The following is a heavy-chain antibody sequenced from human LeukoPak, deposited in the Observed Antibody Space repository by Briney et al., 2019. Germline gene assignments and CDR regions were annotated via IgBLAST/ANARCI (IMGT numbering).Heavy chain of an antibody. CDR2: IYSGGST. V-gene: IGHV3-66*02. CDR3: ARDRSSGWYDFDY. D-gene: IGHD6-19*01. Sequence: GGSLRLSCAASGFTVSSNCMSWVRQAPGKGLEWVSVIYSGGSTYYADSVKGRFTISRDNSKNTLYLQMNSLRAEDTAVYYCARDRSSGWYDFDYWGQGTLVTVSS. J-gene: IGHJ4*02. CDR1: GFTVSSNC.